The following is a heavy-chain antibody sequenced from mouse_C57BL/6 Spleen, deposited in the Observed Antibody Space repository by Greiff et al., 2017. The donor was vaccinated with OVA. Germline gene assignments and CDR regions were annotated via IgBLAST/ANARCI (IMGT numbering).Heavy chain of an antibody. V-gene: IGHV1-18*01. Sequence: EVQLQQSGPELVKPGASVKIPCKASGYTFTDYNMDWVKQSHGKSLEWIGDINPNNGGTIYNQKFKGKATLTVDKSSSTAYMELRSLTSEDTAVYYCALKEVYYGNYEGFAYWGQGTLVTVSA. D-gene: IGHD2-1*01. CDR2: INPNNGGT. J-gene: IGHJ3*01. CDR3: ALKEVYYGNYEGFAY. CDR1: GYTFTDYN.